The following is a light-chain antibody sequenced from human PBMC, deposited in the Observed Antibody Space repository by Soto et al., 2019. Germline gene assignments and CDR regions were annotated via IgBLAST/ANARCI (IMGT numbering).Light chain of an antibody. CDR3: QQYGSSPRT. CDR1: QSVGSSY. J-gene: IGKJ1*01. CDR2: GAS. Sequence: EIVLTQSPGSLSLSPGGRATLSCTASQSVGSSYLAWYQQRPGQAPRLLIYGASNRATGIPDRFSGSGSGTDFTLIISRLEPEDFAVYYCQQYGSSPRTFGQGTKVDI. V-gene: IGKV3-20*01.